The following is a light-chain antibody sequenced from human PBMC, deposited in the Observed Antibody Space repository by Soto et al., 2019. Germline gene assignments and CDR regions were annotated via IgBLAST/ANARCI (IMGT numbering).Light chain of an antibody. CDR2: GAP. CDR1: QSLSSTY. J-gene: IGKJ3*01. Sequence: EIVLTQSPGTLSLSPGERATLSCRTSQSLSSTYLAWYQQKTGQAPRLLIYGAPNRATGIPDRFSGSESGTDFTLTISRQEPEDFAMYYCQQYGSSVFTFGSGTKVDIK. CDR3: QQYGSSVFT. V-gene: IGKV3-20*01.